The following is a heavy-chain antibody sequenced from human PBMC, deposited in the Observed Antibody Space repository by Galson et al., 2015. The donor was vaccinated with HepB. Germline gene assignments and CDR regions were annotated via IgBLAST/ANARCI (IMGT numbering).Heavy chain of an antibody. CDR1: GYSFTSYW. J-gene: IGHJ5*02. CDR2: IYPGDSDT. V-gene: IGHV5-51*01. D-gene: IGHD3/OR15-3a*01. Sequence: QSGAEMKKPGESLKISCKGSGYSFTSYWIGWVRQMPGKGLEWMGIIYPGDSDTRYSPSFQGQVTISADKSISTAYLQWSSLKASDTAMYYCARKGTGYFKTRTYNWFDPWGQGTLVTVSS. CDR3: ARKGTGYFKTRTYNWFDP.